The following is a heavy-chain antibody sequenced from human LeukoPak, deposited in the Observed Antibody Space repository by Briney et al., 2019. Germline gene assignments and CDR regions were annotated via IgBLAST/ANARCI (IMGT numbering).Heavy chain of an antibody. CDR1: GFTFSSYS. V-gene: IGHV3-74*03. Sequence: GGSLRLSCAASGFTFSSYSMHWVRQAPGKGLVWVSRINSDGSSTKCADSVKGRFTISRDNAKNTLYLQMNSLRAEDTAVYYCAALDHGHDYWGQGTLVTVSS. J-gene: IGHJ4*02. CDR2: INSDGSST. CDR3: AALDHGHDY.